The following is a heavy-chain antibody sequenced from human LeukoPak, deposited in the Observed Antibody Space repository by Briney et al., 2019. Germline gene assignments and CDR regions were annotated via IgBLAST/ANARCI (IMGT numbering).Heavy chain of an antibody. CDR1: GYHFXTYW. CDR3: ARGSIVGATRNYFDY. J-gene: IGHJ4*02. V-gene: IGHV5-51*01. CDR2: IYPGYSDT. D-gene: IGHD1-26*01. Sequence: ESLEISWXXXGYHFXTYWIGWVRPVPGKGLEGLGVIYPGYSDTIYTPSFQGQLTISADKSISTAYLQWSSLKASDTAMYYCARGSIVGATRNYFDYWGQGTLVTVSS.